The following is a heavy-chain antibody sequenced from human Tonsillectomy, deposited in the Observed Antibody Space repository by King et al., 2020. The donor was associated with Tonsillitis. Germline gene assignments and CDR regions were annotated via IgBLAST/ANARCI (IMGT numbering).Heavy chain of an antibody. CDR2: INSDGSTT. J-gene: IGHJ2*01. CDR3: AREYSSSRYFDL. D-gene: IGHD6-13*01. V-gene: IGHV3-74*01. CDR1: GFTFSSYW. Sequence: VQLVESGGGLVQTGGSLRVSCAASGFTFSSYWMHWVRQAPGKGLVWVSRINSDGSTTTNADSVKGRFTISRDNAKNTLYLQMNSLRDEDTAVYYCAREYSSSRYFDLWGRGTLVTVSS.